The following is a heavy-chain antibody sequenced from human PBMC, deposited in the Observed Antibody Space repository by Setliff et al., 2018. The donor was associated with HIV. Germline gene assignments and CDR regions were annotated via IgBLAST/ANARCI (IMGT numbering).Heavy chain of an antibody. Sequence: GGSLRLSCAASGFTFGSHWMSWVRQAPGQGLEYVAHIKGDGSKTKYVDSVRGRFTISRDNAKKSLYFQMNSLRAEDTAVYYCVSTPGVFYFDFWGQGTPVTVSS. CDR3: VSTPGVFYFDF. D-gene: IGHD2-15*01. CDR1: GFTFGSHW. J-gene: IGHJ4*02. V-gene: IGHV3-7*03. CDR2: IKGDGSKT.